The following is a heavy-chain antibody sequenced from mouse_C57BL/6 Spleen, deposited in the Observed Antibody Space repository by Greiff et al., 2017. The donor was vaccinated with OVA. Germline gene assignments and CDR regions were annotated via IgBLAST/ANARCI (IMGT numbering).Heavy chain of an antibody. CDR3: ARDSSSGDAMDY. CDR2: ISDGGSYT. CDR1: GFTFSSYA. V-gene: IGHV5-4*01. J-gene: IGHJ4*01. Sequence: EVQRVESGGGLVKPGGSLKLSCAASGFTFSSYAMSWVRQTPEKRLEWVATISDGGSYTYYPDNVKGRFTISRDNAKNNLYLQMSHLKSEDTAMYYCARDSSSGDAMDYWGQGTSVTVSS. D-gene: IGHD1-1*01.